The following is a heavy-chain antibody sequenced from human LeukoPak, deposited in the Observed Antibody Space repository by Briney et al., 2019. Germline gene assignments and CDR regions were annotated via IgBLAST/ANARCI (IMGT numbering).Heavy chain of an antibody. J-gene: IGHJ5*02. CDR3: ANYGSGTYRFDP. V-gene: IGHV4-31*03. D-gene: IGHD3-10*01. CDR2: INHSGTT. Sequence: PSETLSLTCTVSGGSLSSGGYYWSWIRQHLGKGLEWIGYINHSGTTYYNPSLKSRVTISVDTSKNHFSLMLRSVTAADTAVYYCANYGSGTYRFDPWGQGTLVTVSS. CDR1: GGSLSSGGYY.